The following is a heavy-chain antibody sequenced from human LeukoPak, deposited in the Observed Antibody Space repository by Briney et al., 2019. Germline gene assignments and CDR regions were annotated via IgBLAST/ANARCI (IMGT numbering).Heavy chain of an antibody. CDR1: GGSISSSSYY. J-gene: IGHJ4*02. V-gene: IGHV4-39*01. CDR3: ARHITMVRGVIPDY. Sequence: SETLSLTCTVSGGSISSSSYYWGWIRQPPGKGLEWIGSIYYSGSTYYNPSLKSRVTISVDTSKNQSSLKLSSVTAADTAVYYCARHITMVRGVIPDYWGQGTLVTVSS. D-gene: IGHD3-10*01. CDR2: IYYSGST.